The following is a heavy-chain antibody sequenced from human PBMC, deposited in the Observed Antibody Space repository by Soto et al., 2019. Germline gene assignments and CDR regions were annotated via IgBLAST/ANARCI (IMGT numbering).Heavy chain of an antibody. J-gene: IGHJ6*02. Sequence: QVTLKESGPVLVKPTETLTLTCTVSGFSLSNARMGVSWIRQPPGKALEWLAHIFSNDEKSYSTSLKSRLTIAKDTSKSQVVLTMTNMDPVDTATYYCARMGYCSSTSCYRYYGMDVWGQGTTVTVSS. CDR3: ARMGYCSSTSCYRYYGMDV. CDR2: IFSNDEK. V-gene: IGHV2-26*01. CDR1: GFSLSNARMG. D-gene: IGHD2-2*01.